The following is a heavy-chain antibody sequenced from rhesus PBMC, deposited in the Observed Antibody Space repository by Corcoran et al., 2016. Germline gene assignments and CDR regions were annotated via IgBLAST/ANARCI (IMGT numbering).Heavy chain of an antibody. CDR3: AKAEYCSGIYCYDEYYFDY. D-gene: IGHD2-27*01. CDR2: INSGGGST. V-gene: IGHV3S42*01. CDR1: GFTFSSYW. J-gene: IGHJ4*01. Sequence: EVQLVESGGGLAKPGGSLRLSCAASGFTFSSYWMNWVRQTPGKGLEWISAINSGGGSTYSADSVQGRVTIDRDNSKNTLSLEMNSLRAEDTAVYYCAKAEYCSGIYCYDEYYFDYWGQGVLVTVSS.